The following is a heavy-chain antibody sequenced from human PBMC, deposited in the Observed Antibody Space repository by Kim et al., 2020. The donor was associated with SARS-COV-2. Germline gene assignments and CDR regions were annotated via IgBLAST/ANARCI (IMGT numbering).Heavy chain of an antibody. CDR1: GFTFSGYG. CDR3: AKALNSYESSGYKGMDV. J-gene: IGHJ6*02. CDR2: ISYDGSKK. Sequence: GGSLRLSCAASGFTFSGYGMHWVRQAPGKGLEWVAVISYDGSKKYSADSVKGRFTISRDNSKNTLYLQMNSLRAEDTAVYYCAKALNSYESSGYKGMDVWGQGTTVTVSS. V-gene: IGHV3-30*18. D-gene: IGHD3-22*01.